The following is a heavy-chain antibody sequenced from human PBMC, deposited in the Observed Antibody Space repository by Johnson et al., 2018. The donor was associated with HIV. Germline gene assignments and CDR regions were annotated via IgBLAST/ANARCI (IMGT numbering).Heavy chain of an antibody. Sequence: QEQLVESGGGVVQPGRSLRLSCAASGLTFSSYGMHWVRQAPGKGLEWVAVISYDGSNKYYADSVKGRFTISRDNAKNSLYLQMNILRAEDTAVYYCARAPEVRGVDAFDIWGQGTMVTVSS. V-gene: IGHV3-30*03. D-gene: IGHD3-10*01. CDR2: ISYDGSNK. CDR3: ARAPEVRGVDAFDI. J-gene: IGHJ3*02. CDR1: GLTFSSYG.